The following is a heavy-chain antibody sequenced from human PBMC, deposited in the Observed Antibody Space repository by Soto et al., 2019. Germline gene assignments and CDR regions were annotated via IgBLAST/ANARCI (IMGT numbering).Heavy chain of an antibody. J-gene: IGHJ4*02. Sequence: QVQLVESGGGWAGLGGYRQLSFAALGLPFITYPMPWVRLPPGKGLEWVAAISYDGGSKYYADSVRDRFTISRDDSKSTLYLQMNSLRREDTAVYYCARTEGFSNYWYTDWGQGTLVTVSS. CDR3: ARTEGFSNYWYTD. CDR1: GLPFITYP. D-gene: IGHD6-13*01. V-gene: IGHV3-30-3*01. CDR2: ISYDGGSK.